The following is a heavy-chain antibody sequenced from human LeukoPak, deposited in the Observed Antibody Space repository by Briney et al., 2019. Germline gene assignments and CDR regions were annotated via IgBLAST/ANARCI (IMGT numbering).Heavy chain of an antibody. CDR3: AKDGYYYDSSGYSARDAFDI. J-gene: IGHJ3*02. V-gene: IGHV3-23*01. D-gene: IGHD3-22*01. Sequence: PAGTLTLTCAASGFTLSGYAMSWVRQPPGKGLEWVAAISGSGGSTYYADSVKGPFTNSRDNSKIALYLQMNSLRAEDTAVYYCAKDGYYYDSSGYSARDAFDIWGQGTMVTVSS. CDR2: ISGSGGST. CDR1: GFTLSGYA.